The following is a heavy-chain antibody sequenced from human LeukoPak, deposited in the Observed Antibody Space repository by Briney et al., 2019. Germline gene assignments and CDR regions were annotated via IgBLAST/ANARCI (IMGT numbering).Heavy chain of an antibody. J-gene: IGHJ4*02. CDR1: GFTFSSCA. CDR2: IGGSGGST. V-gene: IGHV3-23*01. Sequence: GGSLRLSCAASGFTFSSCAMSWVRQAPGKGLEWVSAIGGSGGSTYYADSVKGRFTISRDNSKNTLYLHMNSLRAEDTAVYYCAKEGVSGSHLPYFDYWGQGTLVTVSS. D-gene: IGHD3-10*01. CDR3: AKEGVSGSHLPYFDY.